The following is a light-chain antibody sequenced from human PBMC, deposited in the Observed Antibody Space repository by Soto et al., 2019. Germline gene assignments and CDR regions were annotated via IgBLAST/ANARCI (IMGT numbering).Light chain of an antibody. V-gene: IGKV3-11*01. Sequence: IVLTQSPATLSLSPGERGTLSCRASESVTDYLAWYQQKPGQAPRLLVYDVSNRAAGIPTRFSGGGSGTDFTLTISNVEPEDFAVYYCQQRSDWPWTFGQGTQLDIK. CDR1: ESVTDY. CDR2: DVS. J-gene: IGKJ1*01. CDR3: QQRSDWPWT.